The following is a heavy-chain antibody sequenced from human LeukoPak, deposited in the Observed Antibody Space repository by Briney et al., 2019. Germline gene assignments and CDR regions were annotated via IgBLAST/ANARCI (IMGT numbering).Heavy chain of an antibody. Sequence: PGGSLRLSCAASGFTFDDYAMHWVRQAPGKGLEWVSGISWNSGSIGYADSVKGRFTISRDNAKNSLYLQMNSLRAEDTAVYYCARDVMATPARLVYFDYWGQGTLVTVSS. CDR3: ARDVMATPARLVYFDY. V-gene: IGHV3-9*01. D-gene: IGHD5-24*01. CDR2: ISWNSGSI. CDR1: GFTFDDYA. J-gene: IGHJ4*02.